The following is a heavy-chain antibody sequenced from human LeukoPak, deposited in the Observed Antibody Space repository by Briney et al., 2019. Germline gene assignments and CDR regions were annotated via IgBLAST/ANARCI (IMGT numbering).Heavy chain of an antibody. V-gene: IGHV1-69*05. CDR1: GGTFITYT. CDR2: IIPIFGTA. CDR3: TTYMLRDNWNVHTFDS. J-gene: IGHJ4*02. D-gene: IGHD1-1*01. Sequence: SVKVSCKASGGTFITYTINWVRQAPGQGLEWMGGIIPIFGTANYAQKFQGRITITTDDSTSTAYMELSSLRSEDTAVYYCTTYMLRDNWNVHTFDSWGQGTLVTVSS.